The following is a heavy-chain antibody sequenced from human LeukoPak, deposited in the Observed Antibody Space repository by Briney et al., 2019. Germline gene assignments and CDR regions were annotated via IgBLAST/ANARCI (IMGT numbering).Heavy chain of an antibody. Sequence: SETLSLTCTVSGGSISGHYWSWIRQSPGKGLGWIGFMHYSGNTNSNPSLRSRVTISMDTSKNHFSLKMSSVTAADTAVYYCARDSPFEWDVFGDSFDIWGQGTVVTVSS. J-gene: IGHJ3*02. CDR2: MHYSGNT. CDR1: GGSISGHY. D-gene: IGHD1-26*01. V-gene: IGHV4-59*11. CDR3: ARDSPFEWDVFGDSFDI.